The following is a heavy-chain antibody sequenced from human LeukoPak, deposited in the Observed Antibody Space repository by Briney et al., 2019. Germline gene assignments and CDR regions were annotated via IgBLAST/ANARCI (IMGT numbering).Heavy chain of an antibody. CDR3: AKDFNGAFDY. CDR1: GFTFSSYA. J-gene: IGHJ4*02. V-gene: IGHV3-30*18. D-gene: IGHD4-17*01. CDR2: ISYDGSNK. Sequence: GGSLRLSCAASGFTFSSYAMSWVRQAPGEGLEWVAVISYDGSNKYYADSVKGRFTISRDNSKNTLYLQMNSLRAEDTAVYYCAKDFNGAFDYWGQGTLVTVSS.